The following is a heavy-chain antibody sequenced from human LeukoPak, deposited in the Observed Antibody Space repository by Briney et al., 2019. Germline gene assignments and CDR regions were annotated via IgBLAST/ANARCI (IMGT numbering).Heavy chain of an antibody. D-gene: IGHD3-22*01. V-gene: IGHV1-46*01. CDR1: VYTFTSYY. CDR2: INPNSGTT. Sequence: ASVNVAFKESVYTFTSYYMHWVRQAPGQGLEWMGIINPNSGTTTYAQKFQGRVTMTRDTSTSTVYMELSSLRSEDTAVYYCARSPRWGVAMIDGWFDPWGQGTLVTVSS. J-gene: IGHJ5*02. CDR3: ARSPRWGVAMIDGWFDP.